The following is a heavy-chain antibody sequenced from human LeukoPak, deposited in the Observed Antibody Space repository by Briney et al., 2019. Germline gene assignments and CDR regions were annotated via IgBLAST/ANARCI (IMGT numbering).Heavy chain of an antibody. Sequence: GGSLRPSCAASGFTFSPSAMSWVRQAPGKGLEWVSSISAGGGSAYYAGSVKGRFTISRDNSKNTLYLQMSTLGAEDTAVYYCARDPYCSDGSCFPDYWGQGTLVTVSS. J-gene: IGHJ4*02. CDR3: ARDPYCSDGSCFPDY. CDR1: GFTFSPSA. V-gene: IGHV3-23*01. D-gene: IGHD2-15*01. CDR2: ISAGGGSA.